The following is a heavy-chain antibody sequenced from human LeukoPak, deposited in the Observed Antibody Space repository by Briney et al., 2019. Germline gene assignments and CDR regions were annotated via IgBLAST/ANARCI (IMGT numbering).Heavy chain of an antibody. CDR2: IIPIFGTA. J-gene: IGHJ4*02. D-gene: IGHD1-26*01. V-gene: IGHV1-69*13. CDR3: AREGSGIAFDY. CDR1: GGTFSSYA. Sequence: SVKVSCKASGGTFSSYAISWVRQAPGQGLEWMGGIIPIFGTANYAQKFQGRVTITADESTSTAYMELRSLRSDDTAVYYCAREGSGIAFDYWGQGTLVTVSS.